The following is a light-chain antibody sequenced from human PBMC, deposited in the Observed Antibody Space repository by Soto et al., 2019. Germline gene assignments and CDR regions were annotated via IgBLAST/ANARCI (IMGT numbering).Light chain of an antibody. CDR3: CTDASSYKG. CDR1: SSDVGAYDY. J-gene: IGLJ1*01. CDR2: HVS. Sequence: QSVLTQPRSVSGSPGQSVTISCTGTSSDVGAYDYVSWYQQHPGKAPKLLIYHVSKVPSGVPDRFSGSKSGNTASLTISGLQAEDEADYYCCTDASSYKGFGIGTKVTVL. V-gene: IGLV2-11*01.